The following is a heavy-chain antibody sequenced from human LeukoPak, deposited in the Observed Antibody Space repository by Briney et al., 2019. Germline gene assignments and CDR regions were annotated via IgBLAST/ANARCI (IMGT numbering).Heavy chain of an antibody. CDR1: GFTFKDYW. J-gene: IGHJ4*02. D-gene: IGHD2-2*01. CDR3: HQPITLPD. Sequence: PGGSLRLSCVASGFTFKDYWMSWVRQAPGKGLEWVAYIKHDGRDKSYVDSVKGRFTISRDNAKSSLYLQMNSLRAEDTAVYYCHQPITLPDWGQGILVTVSS. CDR2: IKHDGRDK. V-gene: IGHV3-7*01.